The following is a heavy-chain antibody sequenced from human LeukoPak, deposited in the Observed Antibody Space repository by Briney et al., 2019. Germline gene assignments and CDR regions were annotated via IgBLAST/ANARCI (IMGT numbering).Heavy chain of an antibody. J-gene: IGHJ4*02. V-gene: IGHV3-30*18. D-gene: IGHD6-19*01. CDR3: AKEMAVAGIDY. CDR2: ISYDGSNK. CDR1: GFTFSSYG. Sequence: GGSLRLSCAASGFTFSSYGMHWVRQAPGKGLEWVAVISYDGSNKYYADSVKGRFTISRDNSKNTLYLQMNSLRAEDTAVYYCAKEMAVAGIDYWGQGTLVTVSS.